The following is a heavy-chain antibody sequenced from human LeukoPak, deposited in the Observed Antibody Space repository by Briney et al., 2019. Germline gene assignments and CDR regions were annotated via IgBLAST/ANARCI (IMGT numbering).Heavy chain of an antibody. CDR3: ARDSDC. CDR2: ISSSSTI. V-gene: IGHV3-48*01. Sequence: GGSLRLSCAASGFTFSSYSMNWVRQAPGKGLEWVSYISSSSTIYYADSVKGRFTISRDNTKNSLYLQMNSLRAEDTAVYYCARDSDCWGQGTLVTVSS. CDR1: GFTFSSYS. J-gene: IGHJ4*02.